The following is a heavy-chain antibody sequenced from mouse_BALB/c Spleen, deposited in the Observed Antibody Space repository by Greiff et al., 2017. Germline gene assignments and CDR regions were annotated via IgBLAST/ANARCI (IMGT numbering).Heavy chain of an antibody. CDR2: IWAGGST. D-gene: IGHD2-4*01. J-gene: IGHJ2*01. Sequence: VQGVESGPGLVAPSQSLSITCTVSGFSLTSYGVHWVRQPPGKGLEWLGVIWAGGSTNYNSALMSRLSISKDNSKSQVFLKMNSLQTDDTAMYYCARSDYGYFDYWGQGTTLTVSS. CDR3: ARSDYGYFDY. CDR1: GFSLTSYG. V-gene: IGHV2-9*02.